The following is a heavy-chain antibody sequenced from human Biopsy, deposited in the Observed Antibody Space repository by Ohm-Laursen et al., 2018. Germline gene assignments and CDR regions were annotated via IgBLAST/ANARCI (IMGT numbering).Heavy chain of an antibody. CDR1: GLSLSARGMC. CDR2: IDWDDYK. J-gene: IGHJ6*02. D-gene: IGHD6-13*01. Sequence: TQTLTLTCSFSGLSLSARGMCVSWIRQAPGKALEWLARIDWDDYKDYSASLQTKLSISKDTSNDQVVLTVNNVDPADTATYYCARTPILIVSAGLVYRHRRHLQGMDVWGQGIAVTVS. CDR3: ARTPILIVSAGLVYRHRRHLQGMDV. V-gene: IGHV2-70*11.